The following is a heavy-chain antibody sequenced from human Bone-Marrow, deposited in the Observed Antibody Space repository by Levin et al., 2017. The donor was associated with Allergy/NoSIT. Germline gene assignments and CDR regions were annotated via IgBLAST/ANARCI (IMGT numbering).Heavy chain of an antibody. J-gene: IGHJ5*02. D-gene: IGHD2-8*01. Sequence: GSLRLSCTVSGGSISSDYWSWIRQPPGKGLEWIGYIYDSGSTKYNPSLKSRVTISVDTSKNQFSLKLSSVTAADTAVYYCARTPAFWCPNGVCIPLSFWFDPWGQGTLVTVSS. CDR3: ARTPAFWCPNGVCIPLSFWFDP. CDR1: GGSISSDY. CDR2: IYDSGST. V-gene: IGHV4-59*01.